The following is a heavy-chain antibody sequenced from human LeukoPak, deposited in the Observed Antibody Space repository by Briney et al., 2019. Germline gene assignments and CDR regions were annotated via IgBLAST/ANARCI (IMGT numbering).Heavy chain of an antibody. D-gene: IGHD3-22*01. CDR2: INHSGST. V-gene: IGHV4-34*01. CDR3: ARAGYYYDSSGYYYGFDY. CDR1: GGSFSGYY. J-gene: IGHJ4*02. Sequence: SETLSLTCAVYGGSFSGYYWSWIRQPPGKGLEWIGEINHSGSTNYNPSLKSRVTISVDTSKYQFSLKLSSVTAADTAVYYCARAGYYYDSSGYYYGFDYWGQGTLVTVSS.